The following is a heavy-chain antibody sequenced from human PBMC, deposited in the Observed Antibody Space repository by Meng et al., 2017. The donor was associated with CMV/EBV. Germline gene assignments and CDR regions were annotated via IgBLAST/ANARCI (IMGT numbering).Heavy chain of an antibody. CDR3: ARAHSSSWYSWAYYYYGMDV. Sequence: ASVKVSCKASGYTFTSYDINWVRQATGQGLEWMGWMNPNSGNTGYAQKFQGRATMTRNTSISTAYMELSSLRSEDTAVYYCARAHSSSWYSWAYYYYGMDVWGQGTTVTVSS. CDR2: MNPNSGNT. CDR1: GYTFTSYD. V-gene: IGHV1-8*01. D-gene: IGHD6-13*01. J-gene: IGHJ6*02.